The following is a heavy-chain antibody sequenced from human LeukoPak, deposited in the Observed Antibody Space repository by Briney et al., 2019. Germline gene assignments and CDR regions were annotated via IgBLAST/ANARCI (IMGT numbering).Heavy chain of an antibody. CDR1: GGSTNSYY. D-gene: IGHD2-2*02. V-gene: IGHV4-4*07. CDR2: IYPRGST. CDR3: ARVSCSSTSCYNHDY. J-gene: IGHJ4*02. Sequence: SETLSLTCSVSGGSTNSYYWNWIRQPAGKGLEWIGRIYPRGSTNYNPSLKSRVTMSVDTSKNQFSLKLSSVTAADTAVYYCARVSCSSTSCYNHDYWGQGTLVTVSS.